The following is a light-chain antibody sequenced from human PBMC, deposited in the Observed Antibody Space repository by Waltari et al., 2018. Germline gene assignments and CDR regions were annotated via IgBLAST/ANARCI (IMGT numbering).Light chain of an antibody. J-gene: IGLJ2*01. Sequence: SYVLTQPPSVSVAPGPTARIPCGGNNIGRRTVHWYQQRPGQAPVLVVYADTDRPSGLPERFSGSNSGDTATLTIRRVEAGDEADYYCHVWDSSSDPVVFGGGTKLTVL. CDR3: HVWDSSSDPVV. CDR2: ADT. CDR1: NIGRRT. V-gene: IGLV3-21*02.